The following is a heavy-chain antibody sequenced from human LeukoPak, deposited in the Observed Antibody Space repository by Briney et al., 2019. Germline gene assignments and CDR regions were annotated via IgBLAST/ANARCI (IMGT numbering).Heavy chain of an antibody. CDR2: IYPGDYET. V-gene: IGHV5-51*01. Sequence: HGASLKISCEGSGYRFSNYWIGWVRQMPGKGLEWMGIIYPGDYETRYSPSFQGLVTISVDKSISTAYLQWSSLKASDTAMYYCAIPPGYCGNDCSFDHWGQGTLVTVSS. J-gene: IGHJ4*02. D-gene: IGHD2-21*02. CDR3: AIPPGYCGNDCSFDH. CDR1: GYRFSNYW.